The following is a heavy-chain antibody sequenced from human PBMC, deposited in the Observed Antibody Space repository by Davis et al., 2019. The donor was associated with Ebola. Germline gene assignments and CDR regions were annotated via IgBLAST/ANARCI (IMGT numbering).Heavy chain of an antibody. CDR2: ISGDGSTT. V-gene: IGHV3-74*01. CDR3: AREIATTNDAFDI. J-gene: IGHJ3*02. D-gene: IGHD5-24*01. Sequence: GESLKISCAASGFTFSSYGMHWVRQAPGKGLVWVSRISGDGSTTSYADSVRGRFTVSRDNAKNTLYLQKNSLRVEDTAVYYCAREIATTNDAFDIWGQGTMVSVSS. CDR1: GFTFSSYG.